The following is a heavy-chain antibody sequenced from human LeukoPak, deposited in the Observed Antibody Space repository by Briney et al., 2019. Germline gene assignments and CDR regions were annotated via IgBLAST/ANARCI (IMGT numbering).Heavy chain of an antibody. D-gene: IGHD6-13*01. CDR2: ITHSGST. CDR3: ARPVSAAAGIDF. CDR1: SHSITNGYY. V-gene: IGHV4-38-2*01. Sequence: SSQTLSLTCAVSSHSITNGYYWGCIRQPPGKGLEWSSSITHSGSTSYNRTLKSRLTTSVDPSKHQTWRTATSVTAAATAVNVRARPVSAAAGIDFWGQGTPVTVSS. J-gene: IGHJ4*02.